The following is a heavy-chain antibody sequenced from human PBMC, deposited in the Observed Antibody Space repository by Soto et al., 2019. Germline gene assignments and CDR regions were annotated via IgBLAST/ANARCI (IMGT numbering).Heavy chain of an antibody. CDR1: GYTFTGYY. J-gene: IGHJ6*02. V-gene: IGHV1-2*04. Sequence: ASVKVSCKASGYTFTGYYMHWVRQAPGQGLEWMGWINPNSGGTNYAQKFKGWVTMTRDTSISTAYMELSRLRSDDTAVYYCARDLREAARPYYYYGMDVWGQGTTVTVSS. D-gene: IGHD6-6*01. CDR3: ARDLREAARPYYYYGMDV. CDR2: INPNSGGT.